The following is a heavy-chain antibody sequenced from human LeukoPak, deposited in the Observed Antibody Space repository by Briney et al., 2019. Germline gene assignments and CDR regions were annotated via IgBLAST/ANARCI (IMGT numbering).Heavy chain of an antibody. CDR2: IYYSGST. CDR3: ARVEDEIVATI. CDR1: GCSISSSSYY. V-gene: IGHV4-39*07. Sequence: SETLSLTCTVSGCSISSSSYYWGWIRQPPGKGLEWIESIYYSGSTYYNPSLKSRVTISVDTSKNQFSLKLSSVTAADTAVYYCARVEDEIVATIWSQGTLVTVSS. J-gene: IGHJ4*02. D-gene: IGHD5-12*01.